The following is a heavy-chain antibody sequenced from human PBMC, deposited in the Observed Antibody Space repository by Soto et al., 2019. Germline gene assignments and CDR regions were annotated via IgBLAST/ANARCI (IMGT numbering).Heavy chain of an antibody. CDR1: GFTFSDYY. CDR2: ISGSNTYT. J-gene: IGHJ4*02. Sequence: GGSLRLSCAASGFTFSDYYMSWIRQAPGKGLEWLSYISGSNTYTDYADSVKGRFTISRDNAKNSLYLQMNSLRADDTAVYYCARSMKTGKNFDSWGQGTLGTVSS. D-gene: IGHD7-27*01. V-gene: IGHV3-11*03. CDR3: ARSMKTGKNFDS.